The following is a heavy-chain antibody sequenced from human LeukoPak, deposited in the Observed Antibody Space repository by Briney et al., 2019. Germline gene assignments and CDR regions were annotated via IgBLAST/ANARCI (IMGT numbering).Heavy chain of an antibody. V-gene: IGHV4-38-2*02. CDR2: IYHSGST. CDR3: ARFRSYYGFDY. J-gene: IGHJ4*02. CDR1: GYSISSGYY. D-gene: IGHD1-26*01. Sequence: SETLSLTCTVSGYSISSGYYWGWIRQPPGKGLEWIGEIYHSGSTNYNPSLKSRVTISVDKSKNQFSLKLSSVTAADTAVYYCARFRSYYGFDYWGQGTLVTVSS.